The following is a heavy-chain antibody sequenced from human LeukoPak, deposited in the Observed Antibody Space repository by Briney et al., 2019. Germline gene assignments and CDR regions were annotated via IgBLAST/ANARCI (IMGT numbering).Heavy chain of an antibody. D-gene: IGHD6-13*01. V-gene: IGHV4-39*01. CDR1: GGSISSSSYY. CDR2: IYYSGST. CDR3: ARQQAAAGTAYYFDY. Sequence: PSETLSLTCTASGGSISSSSYYWGWIRQPPGKGLEWIGSIYYSGSTYYNPSLKSRVTISVDTSKNQFSLKLSSVTAADTAVYYCARQQAAAGTAYYFDYWGQGTLVTVSS. J-gene: IGHJ4*02.